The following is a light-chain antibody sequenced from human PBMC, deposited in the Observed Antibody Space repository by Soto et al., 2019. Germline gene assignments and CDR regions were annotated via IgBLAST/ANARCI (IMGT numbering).Light chain of an antibody. CDR1: QSVSSN. J-gene: IGKJ1*01. CDR2: DAS. Sequence: EKMMKLSPATLSVSTGERATLSCRASQSVSSNLAWYQQKPGQAPRLLIYDASNRATGIPDRFSGSGSGTDFTLTISSLQSEDFAVYYCQQYNNWPWPFGQGTKVDI. V-gene: IGKV3D-15*01. CDR3: QQYNNWPWP.